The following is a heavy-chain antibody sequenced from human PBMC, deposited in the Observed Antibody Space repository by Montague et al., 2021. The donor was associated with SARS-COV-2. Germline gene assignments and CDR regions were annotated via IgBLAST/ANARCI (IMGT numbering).Heavy chain of an antibody. V-gene: IGHV4-59*08. Sequence: SETLSLTCTVSGGSISPFYWNWIRQTPEKGLEWIGYIYYSGNTNYNPSLNSRATISVDTSKNQFSLEVTSVTAADTAVYYCARQSEGYGPGNYPSDWFDPWGQGIMVTVSS. CDR3: ARQSEGYGPGNYPSDWFDP. D-gene: IGHD4-17*01. CDR2: IYYSGNT. CDR1: GGSISPFY. J-gene: IGHJ5*02.